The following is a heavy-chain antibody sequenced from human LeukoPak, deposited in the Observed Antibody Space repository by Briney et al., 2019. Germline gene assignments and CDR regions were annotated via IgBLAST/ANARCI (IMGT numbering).Heavy chain of an antibody. V-gene: IGHV3-48*04. J-gene: IGHJ4*02. CDR1: GFTVSSNY. D-gene: IGHD3-10*02. Sequence: GGSLRLSCAASGFTVSSNYMSWVRQAPGKGLEWVSYISSDSRTIHYAGSVRGRFTISRDNPKNSLSLQMNSLRAEDTAVYYCARDYLRLGDGWGQGTLVIVSS. CDR2: ISSDSRTI. CDR3: ARDYLRLGDG.